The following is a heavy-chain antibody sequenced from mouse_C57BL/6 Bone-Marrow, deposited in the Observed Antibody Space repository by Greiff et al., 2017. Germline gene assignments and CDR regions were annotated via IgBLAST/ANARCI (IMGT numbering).Heavy chain of an antibody. V-gene: IGHV1-53*01. CDR2: INPSNGGT. J-gene: IGHJ4*01. Sequence: QVQLQQPGTELVKPGASVKPSCKASGYTFTSYWMHWVKQRPGQGLEWIGNINPSNGGTNYNEKFKSKATLTVDKSSSTAYMQLSSLTSEDSAVYYCAREDYGSYAMDYWGQGTSVTVSS. CDR1: GYTFTSYW. D-gene: IGHD1-1*01. CDR3: AREDYGSYAMDY.